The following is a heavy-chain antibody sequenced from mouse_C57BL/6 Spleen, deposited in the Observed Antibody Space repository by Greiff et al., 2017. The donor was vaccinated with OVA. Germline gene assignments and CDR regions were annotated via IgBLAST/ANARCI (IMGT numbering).Heavy chain of an antibody. J-gene: IGHJ2*01. V-gene: IGHV1-53*01. CDR2: INPSNGGT. CDR3: ARSFITTVVADYFDY. D-gene: IGHD1-1*01. CDR1: GYTFTSYW. Sequence: QVQLKQPGTELVKPGASVKLSCKASGYTFTSYWMHWVKQRPGQGLEWIGNINPSNGGTNYNEKFKSKATLTVDKSSSTAYMQLSSLTSEDSAVYYCARSFITTVVADYFDYWGQGTTLTVSS.